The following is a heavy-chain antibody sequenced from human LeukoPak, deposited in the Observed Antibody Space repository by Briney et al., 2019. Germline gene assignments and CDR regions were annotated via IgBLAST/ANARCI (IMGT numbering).Heavy chain of an antibody. Sequence: GRSLRLSCAASRFTFSSYGMHWVRQAPGKGLEWVAVISYDGSIKYYADSVKGRFTISRDNSKNTLYLQMNSLRTEDTAVYYCAKDPFDYSNYPHTAGFDYWGQGTLVTVSS. CDR1: RFTFSSYG. J-gene: IGHJ4*02. D-gene: IGHD4-11*01. V-gene: IGHV3-30*18. CDR3: AKDPFDYSNYPHTAGFDY. CDR2: ISYDGSIK.